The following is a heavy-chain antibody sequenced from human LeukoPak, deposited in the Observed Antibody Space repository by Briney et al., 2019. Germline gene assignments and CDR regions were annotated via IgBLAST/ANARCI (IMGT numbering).Heavy chain of an antibody. Sequence: SETLSLTCAVSGYSISSGYYWGWIRQPPGKGLEWIGSIYQSGSTYYNPSLKSRVTISVDTSKNQFSLKLSSVTAADTAVYYCARDLDPVYCSSTNCCAGYYFDYWGQGTLVTVSS. J-gene: IGHJ4*02. CDR3: ARDLDPVYCSSTNCCAGYYFDY. CDR1: GYSISSGYY. D-gene: IGHD2-2*01. V-gene: IGHV4-38-2*02. CDR2: IYQSGST.